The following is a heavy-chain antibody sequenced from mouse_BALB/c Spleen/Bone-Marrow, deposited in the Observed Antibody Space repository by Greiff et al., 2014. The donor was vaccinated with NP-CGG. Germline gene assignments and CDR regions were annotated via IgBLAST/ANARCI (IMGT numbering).Heavy chain of an antibody. CDR1: GFTFSSFG. D-gene: IGHD1-1*01. CDR3: ARSPYCYDGRDY. J-gene: IGHJ4*01. V-gene: IGHV5-17*02. Sequence: EVQVVESGGGLVQPGGSRKLSCAASGFTFSSFGMHWVRQAPEKGPEWVAYISSGSSTIYYADTVKGRFTISRDNPKNTLFLQMTSLRSDDAAMYYCARSPYCYDGRDYWGQGTSVTVSS. CDR2: ISSGSSTI.